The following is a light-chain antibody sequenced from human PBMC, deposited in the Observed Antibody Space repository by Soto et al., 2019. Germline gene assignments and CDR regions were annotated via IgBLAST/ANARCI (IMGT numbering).Light chain of an antibody. CDR2: DAS. J-gene: IGKJ1*01. CDR3: HQYGTSPQT. CDR1: QSVGNNF. V-gene: IGKV3-20*01. Sequence: EIVLTQSPDTLSLSPGERATLSCSASQSVGNNFLAWYQQKPGQAPTLLIYDASSRASGLPDRFSGSGSETDFTLTVSRLELEDFAVYFCHQYGTSPQTVGQGTKVEI.